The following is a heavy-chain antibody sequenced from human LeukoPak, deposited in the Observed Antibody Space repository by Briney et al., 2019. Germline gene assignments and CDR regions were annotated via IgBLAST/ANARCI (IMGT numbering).Heavy chain of an antibody. J-gene: IGHJ4*02. Sequence: SETLSLTCTVSGGSISSYYWSWIRQPPGKGLEWIGYIYYSGSTNYNPSLKSRVTISVDTSKNQFSLKLSSVTAADTAVYYCASANHYPGPFDYWGQGTLVTVSS. V-gene: IGHV4-59*08. D-gene: IGHD3-10*01. CDR3: ASANHYPGPFDY. CDR1: GGSISSYY. CDR2: IYYSGST.